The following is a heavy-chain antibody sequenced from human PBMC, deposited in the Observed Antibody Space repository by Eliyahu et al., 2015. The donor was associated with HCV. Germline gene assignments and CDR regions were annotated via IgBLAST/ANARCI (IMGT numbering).Heavy chain of an antibody. D-gene: IGHD2/OR15-2a*01. Sequence: EVQLLASGGDLVQPGGSLXLSXAASGFXFSSFAXGWVRQAPGKGLEWVSAISGSGGETYYADSVKGRFTISRDNSENTLYLQMNSLRVEDTAVYYCAKSASRYYVIYYFDYWGQGTLVTVSS. CDR2: ISGSGGET. CDR1: GFXFSSFA. CDR3: AKSASRYYVIYYFDY. J-gene: IGHJ4*02. V-gene: IGHV3-23*01.